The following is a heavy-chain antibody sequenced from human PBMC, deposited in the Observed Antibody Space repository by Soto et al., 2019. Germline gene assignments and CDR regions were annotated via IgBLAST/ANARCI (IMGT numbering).Heavy chain of an antibody. J-gene: IGHJ4*02. D-gene: IGHD3-3*01. V-gene: IGHV4-31*03. CDR1: GGSISSGGYY. CDR2: IYYSGST. CDR3: ATFLEWSYYYFDY. Sequence: SETLSLTCTVSGGSISSGGYYWSWIRQHPGKGLEWIEYIYYSGSTYYNPSLKSRVTISVDTSKNQFSLKLSSVTAADTAVYYCATFLEWSYYYFDYWGQGTLVTVSS.